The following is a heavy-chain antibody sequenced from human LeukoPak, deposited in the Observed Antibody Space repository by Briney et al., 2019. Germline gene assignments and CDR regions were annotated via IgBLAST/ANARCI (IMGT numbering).Heavy chain of an antibody. CDR2: LSPSGTT. V-gene: IGHV4-4*07. D-gene: IGHD4-23*01. Sequence: SGTLSLTCTVSGGSLSSAYWSWIRQPARKGLEWIGRLSPSGTTSYNPSLKGRVTMSVDTSKNQFSLDLRSVTAADTAVYYCARDPNSALWGQGTLVTVSS. CDR1: GGSLSSAY. J-gene: IGHJ4*02. CDR3: ARDPNSAL.